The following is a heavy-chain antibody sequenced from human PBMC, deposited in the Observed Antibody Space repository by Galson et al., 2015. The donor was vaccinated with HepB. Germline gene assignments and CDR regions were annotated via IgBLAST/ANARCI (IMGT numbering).Heavy chain of an antibody. D-gene: IGHD2-8*01. CDR2: IIPIFGTA. V-gene: IGHV1-69*13. J-gene: IGHJ6*02. Sequence: SVKVSCKASGGTFSSYAISWVRQAPGQGLEWMGGIIPIFGTANYAQKFQGRVTITADESTSTAYMELSSLRSEDTAVYYCARGFHCTNGVCYQGYYYYGMDVWGQGTTVTVSS. CDR3: ARGFHCTNGVCYQGYYYYGMDV. CDR1: GGTFSSYA.